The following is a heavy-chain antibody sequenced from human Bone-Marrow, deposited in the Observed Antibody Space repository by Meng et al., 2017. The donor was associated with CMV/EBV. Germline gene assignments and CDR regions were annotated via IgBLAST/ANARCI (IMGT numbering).Heavy chain of an antibody. J-gene: IGHJ6*02. CDR1: GFTFSSYS. Sequence: GGPLRLSCAASGFTFSSYSMNWVRQAPGKGLEWVSSISSSSSYIYYADSVKGRFTISRDNAKNSLYLQMNSLRAEDTAVYYCARPLPVGDEQLVPHYYYYYGMDVWGQGTTVTVSS. CDR3: ARPLPVGDEQLVPHYYYYYGMDV. CDR2: ISSSSSYI. V-gene: IGHV3-21*01. D-gene: IGHD6-6*01.